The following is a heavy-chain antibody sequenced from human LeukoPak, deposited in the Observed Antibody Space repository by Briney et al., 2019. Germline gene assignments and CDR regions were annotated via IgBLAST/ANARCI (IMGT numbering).Heavy chain of an antibody. V-gene: IGHV4-59*01. CDR1: GGSISSYY. J-gene: IGHJ4*02. D-gene: IGHD5-24*01. CDR2: IYYSVST. CDR3: ARDRDGYNAFDY. Sequence: SETLSLTCTVSGGSISSYYWSWIRQPPGKGLEWIGYIYYSVSTNYNPSLKSRVTISVDTSKNQFSLKLRSVTAADTAVYYCARDRDGYNAFDYWGQGTLVTVSS.